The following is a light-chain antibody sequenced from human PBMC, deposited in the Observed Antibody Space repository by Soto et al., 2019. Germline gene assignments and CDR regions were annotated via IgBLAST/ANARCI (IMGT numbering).Light chain of an antibody. CDR3: QQNDTLPPT. CDR2: DAS. V-gene: IGKV1-33*01. Sequence: DIQMTQSPSSLSASVGDRVTITCQASQDISNYLNWYQQKPGKAPKLLIYDASNLETGVPSRFSGSGSGTDFTITISSLQPEDIATYYCQQNDTLPPTFGQGTKLEIK. J-gene: IGKJ2*01. CDR1: QDISNY.